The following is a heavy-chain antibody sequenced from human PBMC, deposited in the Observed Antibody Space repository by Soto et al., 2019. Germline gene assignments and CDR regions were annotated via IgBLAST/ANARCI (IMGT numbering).Heavy chain of an antibody. V-gene: IGHV3-30-3*01. CDR3: ARTRIHSNSWASFDY. CDR1: GFTFSTYA. J-gene: IGHJ4*02. D-gene: IGHD6-13*01. CDR2: ISYDGSNK. Sequence: LRLSCAPSGFTFSTYAMHWVRQAPGKGLEWVAVISYDGSNKYHADSVKGRFTISRDNSKNTLYLQMNSLRADDTAMYYCARTRIHSNSWASFDYWGQGTLVTVSS.